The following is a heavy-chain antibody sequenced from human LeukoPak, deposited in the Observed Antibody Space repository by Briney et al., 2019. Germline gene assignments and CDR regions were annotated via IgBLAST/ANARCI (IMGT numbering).Heavy chain of an antibody. Sequence: PSETLSLTCTVSGGSISSYYWSWIRQPPGKGLEWVGYIYYNGSADYSPSLKSRVTISLYVSRNQFSLKLNSVTAADTAVYYCAKSNGYGLIDIWGQGTMVTVSS. D-gene: IGHD3-22*01. J-gene: IGHJ3*02. CDR1: GGSISSYY. V-gene: IGHV4-59*12. CDR3: AKSNGYGLIDI. CDR2: IYYNGSA.